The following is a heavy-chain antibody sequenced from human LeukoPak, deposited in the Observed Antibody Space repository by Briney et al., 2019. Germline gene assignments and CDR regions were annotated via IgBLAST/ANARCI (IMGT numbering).Heavy chain of an antibody. CDR3: AAPWGYSSSWYRGGY. CDR1: GGSISSYY. D-gene: IGHD6-13*01. V-gene: IGHV4-59*04. J-gene: IGHJ4*02. Sequence: PSETLSLTCTVSGGSISSYYWSWIRQPPGKGLEWIGSIYYSGSTYYNPSLKSRVTISVDTSKNQFSLKLSSVTAADTAVYYCAAPWGYSSSWYRGGYWGQGTLVTVSS. CDR2: IYYSGST.